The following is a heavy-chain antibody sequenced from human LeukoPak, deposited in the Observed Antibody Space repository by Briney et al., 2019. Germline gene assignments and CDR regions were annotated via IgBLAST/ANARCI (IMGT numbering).Heavy chain of an antibody. Sequence: ASVKVSCKASGGTFSSYAISWVRQAPGQGLEWMGRIIPILGIANYAQKFQGRVTITADKSTSTAYVELSSLRSEDTAVYYCATGYCSGGSCYSVGTAFDYWGQGTLVTVSS. D-gene: IGHD2-15*01. CDR2: IIPILGIA. V-gene: IGHV1-69*04. CDR3: ATGYCSGGSCYSVGTAFDY. J-gene: IGHJ4*02. CDR1: GGTFSSYA.